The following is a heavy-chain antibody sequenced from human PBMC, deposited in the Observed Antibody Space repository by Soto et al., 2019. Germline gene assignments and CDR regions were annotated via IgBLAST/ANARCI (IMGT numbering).Heavy chain of an antibody. CDR2: INANSGGT. CDR3: ARPAYCGGSCSYYFDN. V-gene: IGHV1-2*02. Sequence: ASVKVSCKTSRYTFTDYYMHWLRQAPGQGLEWLGWINANSGGTVYAQKFQGRVTMTRDTSISTAYMELSGLTSDDTAVYYCARPAYCGGSCSYYFDNWGQGTLVTVSS. CDR1: RYTFTDYY. J-gene: IGHJ4*02. D-gene: IGHD2-21*01.